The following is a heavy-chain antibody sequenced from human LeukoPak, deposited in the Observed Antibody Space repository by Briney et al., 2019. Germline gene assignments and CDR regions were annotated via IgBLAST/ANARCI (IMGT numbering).Heavy chain of an antibody. CDR3: ARDLRYYDFWSGYYRSRDAFDI. J-gene: IGHJ3*02. CDR2: ISSSGSTI. CDR1: GFTFSDYY. Sequence: GGPLRLSCAASGFTFSDYYMSWIRQAPGKGLEWVSYISSSGSTIYYADSVKGRFTISRDNAKNSLYLQMNSLRAEDTAVYYCARDLRYYDFWSGYYRSRDAFDIWGQGTMVTVSS. D-gene: IGHD3-3*01. V-gene: IGHV3-11*04.